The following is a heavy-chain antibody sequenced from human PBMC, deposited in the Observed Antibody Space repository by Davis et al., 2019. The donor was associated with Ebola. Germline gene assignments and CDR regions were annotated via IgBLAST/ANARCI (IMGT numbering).Heavy chain of an antibody. CDR1: GGTFSSYA. CDR2: IIPIFGTA. Sequence: SVKASCKASGGTFSSYAISWVRQAPGQGLEWMGGIIPIFGTANYAQKFQGRVTITADESTSTAYMELSSLRSEDTAVYYCARDRGGYNGNTFDYWGQGTLVTVSS. J-gene: IGHJ4*02. V-gene: IGHV1-69*13. D-gene: IGHD5-24*01. CDR3: ARDRGGYNGNTFDY.